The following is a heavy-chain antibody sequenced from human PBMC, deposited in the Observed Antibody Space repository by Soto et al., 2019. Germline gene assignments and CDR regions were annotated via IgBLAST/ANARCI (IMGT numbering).Heavy chain of an antibody. CDR1: GDSIIGIYH. J-gene: IGHJ6*02. D-gene: IGHD2-2*01. V-gene: IGHV4-59*01. CDR3: ARSQLSYCSSTSCYRRPSYRMDV. Sequence: AETLSLTCAVSGDSIIGIYHWSWIRQPPGKGLEWIGYIYYSGSTNYNPSLKSRVTISVDTSKNQFSLKLSSVTAADTAVYYSARSQLSYCSSTSCYRRPSYRMDVWGQATTVTVSS. CDR2: IYYSGST.